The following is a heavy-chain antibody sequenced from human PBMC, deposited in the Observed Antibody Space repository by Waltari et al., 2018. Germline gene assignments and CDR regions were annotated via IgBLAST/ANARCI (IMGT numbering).Heavy chain of an antibody. V-gene: IGHV3-43*01. CDR3: AKDMGPSRYDSSGYFDY. CDR2: ISWDGGST. Sequence: EVQLVESGGVVVQPGGSLRLSCAASGFPFGDYTMHWVRQAPGKGLEWVSLISWDGGSTYYADSVKGRFTISRDNSKNSLYLQMNSLRTEDTALYYCAKDMGPSRYDSSGYFDYWGQGTLVTVSS. D-gene: IGHD3-22*01. CDR1: GFPFGDYT. J-gene: IGHJ4*02.